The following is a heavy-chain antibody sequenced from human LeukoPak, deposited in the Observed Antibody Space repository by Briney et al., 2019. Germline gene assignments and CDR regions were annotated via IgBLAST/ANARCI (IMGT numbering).Heavy chain of an antibody. J-gene: IGHJ4*02. CDR1: GGSFSGYY. CDR3: ARGLQGYSGDDWDY. D-gene: IGHD5-12*01. Sequence: SETLSLTCAVYGGSFSGYYWSWIRQPPGKGLEWIGEINHSGSTNYNPSLKSRVTISVDTSKNQFSLKLSSVTAADTAVYYCARGLQGYSGDDWDYWGQGTLVTVSS. V-gene: IGHV4-34*01. CDR2: INHSGST.